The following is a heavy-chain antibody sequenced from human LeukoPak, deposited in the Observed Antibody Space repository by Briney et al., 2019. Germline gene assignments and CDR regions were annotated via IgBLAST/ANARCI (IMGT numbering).Heavy chain of an antibody. CDR3: VRDRPNYHESNGHYYNRDGDH. V-gene: IGHV3-23*01. CDR1: GFTFEIYA. J-gene: IGHJ5*02. Sequence: GGSLRLSCAASGFTFEIYAMSWVRLAPGKGLQWVASMCGSAGCTFYAGSVKGRFTISRDNSKNTLYLQMNGLRAEDTAIYYCVRDRPNYHESNGHYYNRDGDHWGQGTLVTVSS. CDR2: MCGSAGCT. D-gene: IGHD3-10*02.